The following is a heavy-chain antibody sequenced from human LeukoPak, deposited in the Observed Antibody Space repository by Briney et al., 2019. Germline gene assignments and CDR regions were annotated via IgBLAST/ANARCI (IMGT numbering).Heavy chain of an antibody. CDR1: GDSISRGDYY. J-gene: IGHJ5*02. CDR3: ARGWAALYPWFEP. Sequence: SETLSLTCTVSGDSISRGDYYWSWIRQPAGKGLEWIGRIYISGSTNYNPSLKSRVTISVDTSKNQFSLKLSSVTAADTAVYYCARGWAALYPWFEPWGQGTLVIVSS. CDR2: IYISGST. D-gene: IGHD3-16*02. V-gene: IGHV4-61*02.